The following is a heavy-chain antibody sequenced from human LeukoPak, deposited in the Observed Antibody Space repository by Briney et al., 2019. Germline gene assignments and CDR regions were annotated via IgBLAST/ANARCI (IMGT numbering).Heavy chain of an antibody. CDR2: ISGPGTTI. D-gene: IGHD4-17*01. V-gene: IGHV3-11*01. Sequence: RGGSLRLSCAASGFSFGDFYMNWIRQAPGKALEWVAFISGPGTTIHYADSVRGRFTISRDNAKSSLSLQINSLRVEDTAIYYCARTVDGEFDVWGQGTLVTVSS. J-gene: IGHJ4*02. CDR1: GFSFGDFY. CDR3: ARTVDGEFDV.